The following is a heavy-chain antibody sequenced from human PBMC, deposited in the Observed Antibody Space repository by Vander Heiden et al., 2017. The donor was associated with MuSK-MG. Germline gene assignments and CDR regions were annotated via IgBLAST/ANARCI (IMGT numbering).Heavy chain of an antibody. J-gene: IGHJ4*02. CDR2: ISGGADST. CDR3: AKRRDYFDS. CDR1: GFTFSSYA. V-gene: IGHV3-23*01. Sequence: EVQLLESGGDLVQPGGSLRLSCAASGFTFSSYAMSWGRQAPGKGLECFSTISGGADSTYYADSVKGRFTISRDNSKNTLYLQMNSLRAEDTAVYYCAKRRDYFDSWGQGTLVTVSS.